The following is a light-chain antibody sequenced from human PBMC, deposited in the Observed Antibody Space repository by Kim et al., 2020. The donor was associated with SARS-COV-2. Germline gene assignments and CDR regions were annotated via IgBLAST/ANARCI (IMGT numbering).Light chain of an antibody. V-gene: IGKV3-20*01. CDR1: QSLSNTY. Sequence: SPGERATHSCRASQSLSNTYLAWYQQKPGQRPRLLIYGASSRAPGIPDRFSGSGSGTDFTFSISRLEPEDFAVYYCQQYDNSPLTCGGGTRVDIK. J-gene: IGKJ4*01. CDR3: QQYDNSPLT. CDR2: GAS.